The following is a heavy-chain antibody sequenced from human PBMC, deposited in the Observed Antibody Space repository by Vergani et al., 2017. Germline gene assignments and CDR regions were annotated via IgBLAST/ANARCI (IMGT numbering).Heavy chain of an antibody. V-gene: IGHV4-59*08. D-gene: IGHD1-14*01. CDR3: ARQAMTPGNWFDP. CDR1: GGSISSYY. CDR2: IYYSGST. Sequence: QVQLQESGPGLVKPSETLSLTCTVSGGSISSYYWSWIRQPPGKGLEWIGYIYYSGSTNSNPSLKSRVTISVDTSKNQFSRKLSSVTAADTAVYYCARQAMTPGNWFDPWGQGTLVTGSS. J-gene: IGHJ5*02.